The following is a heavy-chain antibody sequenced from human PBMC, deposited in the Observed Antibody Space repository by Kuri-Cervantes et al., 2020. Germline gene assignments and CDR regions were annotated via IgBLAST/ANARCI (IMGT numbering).Heavy chain of an antibody. D-gene: IGHD3-10*01. CDR1: GYTFTSYD. Sequence: ASVKVSCKASGYTFTSYDINWVRQATGQGLEWMGWMNPNSGNTGYAQKFQGRVTMTRNTSISTAYMELSSLRSEDTAVYHCARGDMVRGVVDYYYYGMDVWDQGTTVTVSS. V-gene: IGHV1-8*01. J-gene: IGHJ6*02. CDR3: ARGDMVRGVVDYYYYGMDV. CDR2: MNPNSGNT.